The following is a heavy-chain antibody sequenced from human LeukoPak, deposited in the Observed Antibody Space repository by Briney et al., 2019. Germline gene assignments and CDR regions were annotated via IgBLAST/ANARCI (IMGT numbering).Heavy chain of an antibody. CDR2: INHSGST. D-gene: IGHD2-15*01. V-gene: IGHV4-34*01. J-gene: IGHJ2*01. CDR1: GGSFSGYY. Sequence: SETLSLTCAVYGGSFSGYYWSWIRQPPGKGLEWIGEINHSGSTNYNPSLKSRVTISVDASKNRFSLKLSSVTAADTAVYYCARLSGPLGFCSGGPCYSDWYFDLWGRGSLVTVSS. CDR3: ARLSGPLGFCSGGPCYSDWYFDL.